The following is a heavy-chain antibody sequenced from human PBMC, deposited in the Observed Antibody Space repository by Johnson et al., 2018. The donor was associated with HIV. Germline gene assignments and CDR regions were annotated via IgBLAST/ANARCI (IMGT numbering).Heavy chain of an antibody. D-gene: IGHD6-19*01. V-gene: IGHV3-20*04. CDR1: GFTFDDYD. CDR2: INWNGGST. J-gene: IGHJ3*02. Sequence: VQLVESGGGVVRPGGSLRLSCAASGFTFDDYDMSWVRQAPGKGLEWVSGINWNGGSTGYGDSVKGRCTISRDNAKNSLYLQMNNLRAEDSALYYCARDIESGWTNDAFGIWGQGTMVTVSS. CDR3: ARDIESGWTNDAFGI.